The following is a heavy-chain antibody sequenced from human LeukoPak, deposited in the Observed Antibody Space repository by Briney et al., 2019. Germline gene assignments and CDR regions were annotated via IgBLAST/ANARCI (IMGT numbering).Heavy chain of an antibody. V-gene: IGHV3-21*01. J-gene: IGHJ6*03. CDR2: ITTGSTYM. CDR1: GFTFSIYA. Sequence: PGGSLRLSCSASGFTFSIYAMNWVRQAPGKGLEWVSSITTGSTYMYYADSVRGRFTISRDNAKNSLYLQMSSLRADDTAVYYYYYTDVWGKGTMVTVSS. CDR3: YYTDV.